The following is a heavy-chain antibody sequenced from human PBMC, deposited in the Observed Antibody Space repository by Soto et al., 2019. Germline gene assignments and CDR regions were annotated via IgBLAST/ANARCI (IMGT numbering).Heavy chain of an antibody. CDR2: ISAYNGNT. CDR3: ARDNPEWLVTYYYYGMDV. CDR1: GYTFTSYG. D-gene: IGHD6-19*01. V-gene: IGHV1-18*03. J-gene: IGHJ6*02. Sequence: ASVKVSCKASGYTFTSYGISWVRQAPGQGLEWMGWISAYNGNTNYAQKLQGRVTMTTDTSTSTAYMELRSLRSDDMAVYYCARDNPEWLVTYYYYGMDVWGQGTKVTVYS.